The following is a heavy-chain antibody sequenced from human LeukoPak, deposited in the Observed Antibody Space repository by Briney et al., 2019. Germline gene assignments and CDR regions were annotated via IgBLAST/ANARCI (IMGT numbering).Heavy chain of an antibody. CDR1: GGSISSRSCY. J-gene: IGHJ4*02. CDR3: ARIKYYDSTQGGGYYDY. D-gene: IGHD3-22*01. CDR2: RYYGGST. V-gene: IGHV4-39*01. Sequence: PSETLSLTCTVSGGSISSRSCYWGWIRQPPGKDLEWIGSRYYGGSTYYNPSHNSRVTISVDTPKNQYSLKLSSVTAADTAVYYCARIKYYDSTQGGGYYDYWGQGTLVTVSS.